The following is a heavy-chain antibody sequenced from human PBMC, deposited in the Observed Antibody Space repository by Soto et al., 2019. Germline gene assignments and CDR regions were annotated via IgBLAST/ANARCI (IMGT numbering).Heavy chain of an antibody. V-gene: IGHV1-69*13. CDR2: IIPIFGTA. J-gene: IGHJ4*02. CDR3: AKSLVVTAMTPFDY. CDR1: GGTFSSYA. D-gene: IGHD2-21*02. Sequence: GASVKVSCKASGGTFSSYAISWVRQAPGQGLEWMGGIIPIFGTANYAQKFQGRVTITADESTSTAYMELSSLRSEDTAVYYCAKSLVVTAMTPFDYWGQGTLVTVSS.